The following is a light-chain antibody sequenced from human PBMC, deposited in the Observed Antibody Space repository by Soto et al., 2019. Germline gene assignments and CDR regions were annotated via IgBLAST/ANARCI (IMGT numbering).Light chain of an antibody. Sequence: QSVLTQPRSVSGSPGQSVTISCTGTSNDVGGYNFVSWYQQHPGKAPKFMIFDVSQRPSGVPDRFSGSRSGNTASLTISGLQAEDEADYYCCSYAGSYSYVFGTGTKLTVL. CDR3: CSYAGSYSYV. CDR2: DVS. V-gene: IGLV2-11*01. CDR1: SNDVGGYNF. J-gene: IGLJ1*01.